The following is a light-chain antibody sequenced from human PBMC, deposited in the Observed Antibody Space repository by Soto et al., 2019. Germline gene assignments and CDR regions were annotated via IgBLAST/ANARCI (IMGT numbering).Light chain of an antibody. V-gene: IGLV1-51*01. CDR1: NSNIGNNY. Sequence: QSVLTQPPSVSATPGQTVTISCSRSNSNIGNNYVSWYQQLPGTAPKLLLYDNNKRPSEIPDRFSGSKSGPSATLGITGLQTGDEADYYCGTWDSSLSAGVFGTGTKV. J-gene: IGLJ1*01. CDR3: GTWDSSLSAGV. CDR2: DNN.